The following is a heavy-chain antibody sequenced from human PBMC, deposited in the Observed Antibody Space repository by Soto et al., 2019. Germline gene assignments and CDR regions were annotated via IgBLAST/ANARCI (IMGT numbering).Heavy chain of an antibody. CDR2: IIPIFGTA. CDR1: GGTFSSYA. CDR3: AHGPVTTVDASDY. V-gene: IGHV1-69*01. J-gene: IGHJ4*02. D-gene: IGHD4-17*01. Sequence: QVQLVQSGAEVKKPGSSVKVSCKASGGTFSSYAISWVRQAPGQGLEWMGGIIPIFGTANYAQKFQGRVTITADESTSTASTELSSLRSDDTAVYYGAHGPVTTVDASDYWGQGTLVTVSS.